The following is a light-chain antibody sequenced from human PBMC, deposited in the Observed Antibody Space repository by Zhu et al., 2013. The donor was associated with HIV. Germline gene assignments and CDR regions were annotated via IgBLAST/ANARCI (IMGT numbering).Light chain of an antibody. CDR3: QQYASSPFT. J-gene: IGKJ3*01. Sequence: EIVMTQSPAALSVSPGERATLPCRATQSISSNLAWYQQKPGQAPRLLIYGASNRATGIPDRFSGSGSGTDFTLTISRLEPEDFAVYYCQQYASSPFTFGPGTKVDIK. CDR1: QSISSN. CDR2: GAS. V-gene: IGKV3-20*01.